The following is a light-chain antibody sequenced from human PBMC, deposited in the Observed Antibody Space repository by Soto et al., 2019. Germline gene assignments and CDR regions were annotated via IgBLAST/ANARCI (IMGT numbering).Light chain of an antibody. J-gene: IGLJ1*01. CDR2: DVS. CDR1: ISDVGGYNY. V-gene: IGLV2-14*03. Sequence: QSALTQPASVSGSPGQSITISCTGTISDVGGYNYVSWYQQHPGKAPKLMIFDVSNRPSGVSNRFSGSKSGYTASLTISGLQAEYEADYYCSSYTSSSTYVFGTGTKVTV. CDR3: SSYTSSSTYV.